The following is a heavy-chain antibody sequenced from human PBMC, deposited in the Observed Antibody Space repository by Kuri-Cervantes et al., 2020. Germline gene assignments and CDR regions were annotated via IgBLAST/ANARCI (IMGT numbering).Heavy chain of an antibody. D-gene: IGHD5-12*01. CDR1: GFTFSSYS. J-gene: IGHJ6*03. CDR2: ISSSSSYI. Sequence: GESLKISCAASGFTFSSYSMNWVRQAPGKGLEWVSSISSSSSYIYYADSVKGRFTISRDNAKNSLYLQMNSLRAEDTAVYYCARGRVATITHYYYYYMDVWGKGTTVTVSS. V-gene: IGHV3-21*01. CDR3: ARGRVATITHYYYYYMDV.